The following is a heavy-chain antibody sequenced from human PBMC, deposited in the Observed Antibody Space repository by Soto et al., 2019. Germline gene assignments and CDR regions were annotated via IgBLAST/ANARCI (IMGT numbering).Heavy chain of an antibody. CDR2: IYYSGST. D-gene: IGHD2-21*01. CDR3: ARGDGCGGNCFYGMHV. Sequence: SETISLTCTVSGGSIGSYYWSWLRQPPGKGLEWIGHIYYSGSTKYSPSLKSRVTISVDTSKNQFSLNLNSVTAADTAVYYCARGDGCGGNCFYGMHVWGQETTVT. CDR1: GGSIGSYY. V-gene: IGHV4-59*01. J-gene: IGHJ6*02.